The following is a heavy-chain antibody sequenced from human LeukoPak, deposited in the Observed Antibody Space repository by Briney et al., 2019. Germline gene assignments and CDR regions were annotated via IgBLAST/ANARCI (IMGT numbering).Heavy chain of an antibody. D-gene: IGHD1-26*01. Sequence: SETQSLTCTVSGDSITNYYWNWFRQPAGKGLEWIGRISTSGTTNYNPSLKSRVTMSVDTSNNQFSLMLRSLTAADTAVYYCARSALVAVGATLDYWGHGTLVTVSS. J-gene: IGHJ4*01. V-gene: IGHV4-4*07. CDR3: ARSALVAVGATLDY. CDR2: ISTSGTT. CDR1: GDSITNYY.